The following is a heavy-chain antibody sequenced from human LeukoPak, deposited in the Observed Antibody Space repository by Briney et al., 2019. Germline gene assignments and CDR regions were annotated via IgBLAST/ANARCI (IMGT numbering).Heavy chain of an antibody. Sequence: SETLSLTCTVSGGSVSSSTYYWGWIRQPPGKELEWIGTIYYSGSTYYNPSLKSRVTISVDTSKNQFSLKLSSVTAADTAVYYCARDSSGWYRSFDYWGQGTLVTVSS. CDR3: ARDSSGWYRSFDY. V-gene: IGHV4-39*07. D-gene: IGHD6-19*01. J-gene: IGHJ4*02. CDR2: IYYSGST. CDR1: GGSVSSSTYY.